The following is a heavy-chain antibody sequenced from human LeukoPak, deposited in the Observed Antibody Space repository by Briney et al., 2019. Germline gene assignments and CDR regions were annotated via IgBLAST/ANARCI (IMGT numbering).Heavy chain of an antibody. V-gene: IGHV3-7*04. CDR3: ARDSPGYLAYDS. CDR2: IKEDGSAT. CDR1: GFTFSTYW. J-gene: IGHJ4*02. Sequence: GGSLRLSCAASGFTFSTYWMTWVRQAPGKGPELVAHIKEDGSATYYRDSVKGRFTISSDNAKKSLYLQMTGLGAEDTAVYYCARDSPGYLAYDSWGQGTLVTVSS. D-gene: IGHD1-1*01.